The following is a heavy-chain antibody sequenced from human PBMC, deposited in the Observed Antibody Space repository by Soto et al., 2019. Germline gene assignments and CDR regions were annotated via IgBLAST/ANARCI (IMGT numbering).Heavy chain of an antibody. J-gene: IGHJ4*02. CDR1: GGSISSSNW. V-gene: IGHV4-4*02. CDR3: AREPIN. CDR2: IYYSGST. D-gene: IGHD5-12*01. Sequence: LSLTCAVSGGSISSSNWWSWVRQPPGKGLEWIGEIYYSGSTYYNPSLKSRVTISVEKSKNQFSLKLSSVTAADTAVYYCAREPINWGQGTLVTVSS.